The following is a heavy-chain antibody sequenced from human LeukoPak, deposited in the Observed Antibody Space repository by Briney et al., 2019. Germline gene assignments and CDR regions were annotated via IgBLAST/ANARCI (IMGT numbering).Heavy chain of an antibody. V-gene: IGHV4-30-4*01. Sequence: PSQTLSLTCTVSGGSISSGDYYWSWIRQPPGKGLEWIAYMYYSGSTYFNPSLKSRVTMSADTSKNQLSLKLSSVTAADTAVYYCARPYYYDSRIDPWGQGILVTVSS. J-gene: IGHJ5*02. CDR3: ARPYYYDSRIDP. D-gene: IGHD3-22*01. CDR2: MYYSGST. CDR1: GGSISSGDYY.